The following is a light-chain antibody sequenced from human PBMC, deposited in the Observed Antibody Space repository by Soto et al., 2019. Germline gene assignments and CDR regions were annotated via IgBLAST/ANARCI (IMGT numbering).Light chain of an antibody. CDR3: CSYAGDSYV. V-gene: IGLV2-23*02. CDR1: SSDVGNYNL. J-gene: IGLJ1*01. Sequence: QSALTQPASVSGSPGQSITISCTGTSSDVGNYNLVSWYQQHPGKAPKLMIYDVSKRPSGVSNRFSGSKSGNTATLTIAGLQADDEAYYYCCSYAGDSYVFGTGTKLTVL. CDR2: DVS.